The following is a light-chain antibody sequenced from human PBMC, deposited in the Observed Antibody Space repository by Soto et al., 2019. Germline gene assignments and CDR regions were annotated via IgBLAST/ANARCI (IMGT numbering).Light chain of an antibody. CDR1: SSDVGGYNS. V-gene: IGLV2-11*01. CDR2: DVS. J-gene: IGLJ3*02. Sequence: QSGLTQPRSVSGSPGQAGTISCTGTSSDVGGYNSVSWYLQHPGKAPKVMVYDVSKRPSGVPDRFSGSKSGNTASLNFSGLQAEDEAEYYCCSYAGGYTLVFCKGT. CDR3: CSYAGGYTLV.